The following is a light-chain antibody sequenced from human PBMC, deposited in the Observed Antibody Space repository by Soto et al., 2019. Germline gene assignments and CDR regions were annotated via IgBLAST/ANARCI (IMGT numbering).Light chain of an antibody. CDR1: SSDVGGYNY. V-gene: IGLV2-8*01. CDR3: SSYAGSTFYV. Sequence: QSVLTQPPSASGSPGQSVTISCTGTSSDVGGYNYVSWYQQHPGKAPKLMIYEVSKRPSGVPDRFSGSKSGNTASLTVSGLQAEDEADYYCSSYAGSTFYVFVTGTKVTVL. CDR2: EVS. J-gene: IGLJ1*01.